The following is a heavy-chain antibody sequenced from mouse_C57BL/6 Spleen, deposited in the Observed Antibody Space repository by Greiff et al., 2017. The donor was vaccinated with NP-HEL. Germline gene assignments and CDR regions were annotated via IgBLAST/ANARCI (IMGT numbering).Heavy chain of an antibody. Sequence: EVQLQQSGPGLAKPSQTLSLTCYVTGYSITSDYWNWIRKIPGNKLEYMGYISYSGSTNYNPSLNSRISITLDTSKNQYYLQLISVTTEDTATYYCARSRSSYGYFDVWGTGTTVTVSS. D-gene: IGHD1-1*01. V-gene: IGHV3-8*01. J-gene: IGHJ1*03. CDR2: ISYSGST. CDR1: GYSITSDY. CDR3: ARSRSSYGYFDV.